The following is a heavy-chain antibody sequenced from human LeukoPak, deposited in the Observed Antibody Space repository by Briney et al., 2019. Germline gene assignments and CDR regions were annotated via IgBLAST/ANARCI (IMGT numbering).Heavy chain of an antibody. J-gene: IGHJ4*02. CDR3: ARDRLGVDDKSGCDEK. CDR2: ICDSGRTI. CDR1: GFTLHYYY. Sequence: GGSLRLTCAGSGFTLHYYYLSCIGQAPGKRLEWVSYICDSGRTIYYADSVKGRFTISRDNAKNSVYLQMHNLRAEDTAVYYCARDRLGVDDKSGCDEKWDQETLVTVSS. V-gene: IGHV3-11*01. D-gene: IGHD3-22*01.